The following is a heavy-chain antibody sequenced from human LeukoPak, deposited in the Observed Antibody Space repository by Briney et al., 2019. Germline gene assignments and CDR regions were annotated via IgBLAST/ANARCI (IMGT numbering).Heavy chain of an antibody. Sequence: SETLSLTCAVYGGSFSGYYWSWIRQPPGKGLEWIGEINHSGSTNYNPSLKSRVTISVDTSKNQFSLKLSSVTAADTDVYYCARGIWPKYYDFWSGYFFDYWGQGTLVTVSS. CDR3: ARGIWPKYYDFWSGYFFDY. CDR1: GGSFSGYY. CDR2: INHSGST. J-gene: IGHJ4*02. D-gene: IGHD3-3*01. V-gene: IGHV4-34*01.